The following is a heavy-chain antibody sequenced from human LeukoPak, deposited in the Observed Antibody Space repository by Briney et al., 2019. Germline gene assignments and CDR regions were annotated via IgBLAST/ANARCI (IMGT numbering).Heavy chain of an antibody. V-gene: IGHV4-59*08. Sequence: SETLSLTCTVSGGSISSYYWSWIRQPPGKGLEWIGYIYYSGSTNYNPSLKSRVTISVDTSKNQFSLKLSSVTAAGTAVYYCASSSRYSSGWYYSFGAFDIWGQGTMVTVSS. CDR1: GGSISSYY. J-gene: IGHJ3*02. CDR3: ASSSRYSSGWYYSFGAFDI. CDR2: IYYSGST. D-gene: IGHD6-19*01.